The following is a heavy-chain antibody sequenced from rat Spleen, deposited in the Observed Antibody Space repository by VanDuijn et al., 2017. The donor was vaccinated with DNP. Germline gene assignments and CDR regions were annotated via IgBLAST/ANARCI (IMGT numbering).Heavy chain of an antibody. CDR2: INSAGTT. V-gene: IGHV3-3*01. D-gene: IGHD1-4*01. Sequence: EVQLQESGPGLVKPSQSLSLICSVTGYSITSSYRWSWIRKFPGNKLEWMGSINSAGTTMYNPSLKSRISITRDTSKNQLFLQVNSVTTEDTATYHCARWPGYNPPYAMDAWGQGTSVTVSS. CDR3: ARWPGYNPPYAMDA. J-gene: IGHJ4*01. CDR1: GYSITSSYR.